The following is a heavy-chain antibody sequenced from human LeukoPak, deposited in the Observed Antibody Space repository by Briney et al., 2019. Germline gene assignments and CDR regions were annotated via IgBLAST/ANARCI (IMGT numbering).Heavy chain of an antibody. Sequence: SQTLSLTCTVSGGSISSGSYYWSWIRQPAGKGLEWIGRLYTSGSTNYNPSLKSRVTIPVDTSKNQFSLKLSSVTAADTAVYYCARGSYGYDDWGQGTLVTVSS. CDR1: GGSISSGSYY. CDR3: ARGSYGYDD. D-gene: IGHD5-18*01. J-gene: IGHJ4*02. V-gene: IGHV4-61*02. CDR2: LYTSGST.